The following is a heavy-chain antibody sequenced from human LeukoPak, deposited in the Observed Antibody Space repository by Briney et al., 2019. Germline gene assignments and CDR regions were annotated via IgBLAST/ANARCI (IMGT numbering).Heavy chain of an antibody. Sequence: NPSETLSLTCTVSGGSISSSSYYWGWIRQPPGKGLEWIGYIYYSGSTNYNPSLKSRVTISVDTSKNQFSLKLSSVTAADTAVYYCAREVFNYDILTGYYRGDFDYWGQGTLVTVSS. CDR3: AREVFNYDILTGYYRGDFDY. J-gene: IGHJ4*02. CDR2: IYYSGST. V-gene: IGHV4-61*01. CDR1: GGSISSSSYY. D-gene: IGHD3-9*01.